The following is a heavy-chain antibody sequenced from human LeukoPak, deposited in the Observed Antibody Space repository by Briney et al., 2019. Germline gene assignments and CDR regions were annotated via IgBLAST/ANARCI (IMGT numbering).Heavy chain of an antibody. Sequence: RPSVKVSCKASGYTFTSYDINWVRQAPGQGLEWMGWISAYNGNTNYAQKLQGRVTMTTDTSTSTAYMELRSLRSDDTAVYYCARDLHDYSLDYWGQGTLVTVSS. V-gene: IGHV1-18*01. CDR2: ISAYNGNT. D-gene: IGHD4-11*01. J-gene: IGHJ4*02. CDR3: ARDLHDYSLDY. CDR1: GYTFTSYD.